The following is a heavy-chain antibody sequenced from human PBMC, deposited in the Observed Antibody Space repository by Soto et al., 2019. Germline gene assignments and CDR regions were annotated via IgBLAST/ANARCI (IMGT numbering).Heavy chain of an antibody. D-gene: IGHD6-19*01. V-gene: IGHV4-4*02. Sequence: QMQLQESGPGLVKPSGTLSLACAVSGVSVTSDNWWSWVSQPPGKGLEWIGEIFHGERTNYNPSLKSRVTVSVDKSKNQFSLTLISVTAADTAVYYCTKNGWYSTDVWGQGTMVTVS. CDR3: TKNGWYSTDV. CDR1: GVSVTSDNW. J-gene: IGHJ3*01. CDR2: IFHGERT.